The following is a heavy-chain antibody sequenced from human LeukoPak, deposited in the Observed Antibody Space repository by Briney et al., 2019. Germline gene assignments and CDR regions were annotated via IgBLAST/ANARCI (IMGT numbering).Heavy chain of an antibody. J-gene: IGHJ4*02. CDR2: IKQDGSEK. Sequence: PGGSLRLSCAASGFTFNTYWMSWVRQAPGKGLEWVANIKQDGSEKYYVDSVKGRFTISRDNAKKSLYLQMNSLRAEDTAVYYCARGGISQGDWGQGTLVTVSS. CDR1: GFTFNTYW. V-gene: IGHV3-7*04. CDR3: ARGGISQGD.